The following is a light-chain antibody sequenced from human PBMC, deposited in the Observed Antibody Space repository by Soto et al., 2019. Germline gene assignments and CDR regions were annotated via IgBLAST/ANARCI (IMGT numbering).Light chain of an antibody. V-gene: IGLV2-14*01. CDR3: SSYTSSSTLPYG. CDR1: RSDVGGYNY. CDR2: DVS. Sequence: QSVLTQPASVSGSPGQSITISCTGTRSDVGGYNYVSWYQQHPGKAPKLMIYDVSNRPSGVSNRFSGSKSGNTASLTISGLQAEDEADYYCSSYTSSSTLPYGFGTGTKVTVL. J-gene: IGLJ1*01.